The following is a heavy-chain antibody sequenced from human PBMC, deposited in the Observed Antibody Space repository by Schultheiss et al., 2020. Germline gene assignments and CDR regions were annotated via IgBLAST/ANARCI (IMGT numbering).Heavy chain of an antibody. CDR2: IYTSGST. D-gene: IGHD6-19*01. J-gene: IGHJ4*02. Sequence: SQTLSLTCTVSGGSISSGGYYWSWIRQHPGKGLEWIGRIYTSGSTNYNPSLKSRVTISVDTSKNQFSLKLSSVTAADTAVYYCASYSSGWDPGPIDYWGQGTLVTVSS. CDR1: GGSISSGGYY. CDR3: ASYSSGWDPGPIDY. V-gene: IGHV4-61*02.